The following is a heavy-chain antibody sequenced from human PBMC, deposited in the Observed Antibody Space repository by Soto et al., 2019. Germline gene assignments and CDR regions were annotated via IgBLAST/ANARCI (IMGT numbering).Heavy chain of an antibody. V-gene: IGHV4-34*01. J-gene: IGHJ6*03. CDR3: ARGHLVATIRYYYYYMDV. CDR2: INDSGST. Sequence: QVQLQQWGAGLLKPSETLSLTCAVYGGSFSGYYWSWIRQPPGKGLEWIGEINDSGSTNYNPSLKSRVTISVDTSKNQFSLKLSSVTAADTAVYYCARGHLVATIRYYYYYMDVWGKGTTVTVSS. CDR1: GGSFSGYY. D-gene: IGHD5-12*01.